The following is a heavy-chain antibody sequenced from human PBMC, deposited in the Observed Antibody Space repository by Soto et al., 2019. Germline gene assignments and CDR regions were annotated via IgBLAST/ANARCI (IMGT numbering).Heavy chain of an antibody. CDR1: GYTFTGYG. D-gene: IGHD2-21*02. J-gene: IGHJ4*02. V-gene: IGHV1-18*01. CDR2: ASPLSATT. Sequence: QAQLVQSGAEVQEPGASVKVSCKASGYTFTGYGITWVRQAPGQGLEWMGWASPLSATTNYAPKFQGRVTMTTDTFTNMAYMELRSLRSDDTAVYYCARGGTAEADFWGQGTLGTVSS. CDR3: ARGGTAEADF.